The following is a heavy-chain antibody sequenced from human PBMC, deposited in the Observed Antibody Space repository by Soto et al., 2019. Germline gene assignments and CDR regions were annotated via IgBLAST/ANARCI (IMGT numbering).Heavy chain of an antibody. J-gene: IGHJ6*02. D-gene: IGHD2-15*01. CDR1: GGSISSSNW. V-gene: IGHV4-4*02. CDR3: ARDPYLGV. Sequence: SETLSLTCAVSGGSISSSNWWSWVRQPPGKGLEWIGEIYHSARTNYNPSPESRLTISVDKSKNQFSLKLSSVTAADTAVYYCARDPYLGVLGQGTTVTVAS. CDR2: IYHSART.